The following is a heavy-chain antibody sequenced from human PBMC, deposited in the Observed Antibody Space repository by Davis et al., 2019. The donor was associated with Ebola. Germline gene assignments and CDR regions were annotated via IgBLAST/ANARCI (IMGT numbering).Heavy chain of an antibody. CDR3: AKAEEYYDFRSEYYFYYYYGLDV. CDR1: GGSIHRGGYY. Sequence: LRLSCTVSGGSIHRGGYYWSWIRQPAGKGLEWIGHIYSSGTTNYNPSLKSRVTISADTSKNKFSLKLTSVTAADMSVYYWAKAEEYYDFRSEYYFYYYYGLDVWGQGTTVTVSS. CDR2: IYSSGTT. D-gene: IGHD3-3*01. V-gene: IGHV4-61*09. J-gene: IGHJ6*02.